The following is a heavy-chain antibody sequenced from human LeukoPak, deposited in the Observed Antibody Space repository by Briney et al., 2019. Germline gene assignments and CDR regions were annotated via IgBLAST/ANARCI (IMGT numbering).Heavy chain of an antibody. V-gene: IGHV1-69*06. CDR2: IIPIFGTA. D-gene: IGHD6-19*01. J-gene: IGHJ5*02. Sequence: GASVKVSCKASGGTFSSYAISWVRQAPGQGLEWMGGIIPIFGTANYAQKFQGRVTITADKSTSTAYMELSSLRSEDTAVYYCARDRLGVAGNFYWFDPWGQGTLVTVSA. CDR1: GGTFSSYA. CDR3: ARDRLGVAGNFYWFDP.